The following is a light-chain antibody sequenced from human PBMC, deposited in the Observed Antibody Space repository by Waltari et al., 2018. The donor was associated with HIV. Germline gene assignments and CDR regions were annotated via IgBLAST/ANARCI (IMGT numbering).Light chain of an antibody. Sequence: QSVLTQPPSVSAAPGQKVTIPCSGGSFNIGNHYVSWHQQVPVTAPKLLIYDTYNRPSGIPDRFSGSKSATAATLVIDGLQTGDEADYYCAAWDSSLSVAVFGGGTQVTVL. CDR2: DTY. V-gene: IGLV1-51*01. J-gene: IGLJ3*02. CDR3: AAWDSSLSVAV. CDR1: SFNIGNHY.